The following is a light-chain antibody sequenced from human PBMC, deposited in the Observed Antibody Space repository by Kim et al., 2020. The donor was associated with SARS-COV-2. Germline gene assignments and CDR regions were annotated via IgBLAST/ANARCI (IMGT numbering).Light chain of an antibody. CDR1: SHRIYY. J-gene: IGLJ3*02. Sequence: ALGQTVRITCQGDSHRIYYASWYQQKPGQAPVLVIYGKNNRPSGIPDRFSGSSSGNTASLTITGAQAEDEADYYCNSRDSSGNHWVFGGGTQLTVL. CDR2: GKN. V-gene: IGLV3-19*01. CDR3: NSRDSSGNHWV.